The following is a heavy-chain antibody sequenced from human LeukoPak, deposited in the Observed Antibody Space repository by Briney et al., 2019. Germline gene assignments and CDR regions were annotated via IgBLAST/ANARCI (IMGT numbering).Heavy chain of an antibody. V-gene: IGHV4-59*01. CDR3: ARDLTPSGGRRGFDH. CDR2: IYYSGST. CDR1: GGSISSYY. J-gene: IGHJ5*02. Sequence: SETLSLTCTVSGGSISSYYWSWLRQPPGKGLEWIGYIYYSGSTNYNPSLKSRVTISVDTSKNQFSLKLSSVTAADTAVYYCARDLTPSGGRRGFDHWGQGTLVTVSS. D-gene: IGHD2-15*01.